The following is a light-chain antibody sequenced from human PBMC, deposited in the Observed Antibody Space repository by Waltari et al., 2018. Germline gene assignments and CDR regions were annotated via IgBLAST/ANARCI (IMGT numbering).Light chain of an antibody. Sequence: QSVLTQPPSVSGAPGQTVTISCTGSGSNIGAGYDVHWYQQVPRAAPKLLIYGCTSRPLGVPDRFFGSTSGTSASLAITGLQAEDVAVYYCQSYDTSLTVVFGGGTKLTVL. CDR3: QSYDTSLTVV. CDR1: GSNIGAGYD. CDR2: GCT. J-gene: IGLJ3*02. V-gene: IGLV1-40*01.